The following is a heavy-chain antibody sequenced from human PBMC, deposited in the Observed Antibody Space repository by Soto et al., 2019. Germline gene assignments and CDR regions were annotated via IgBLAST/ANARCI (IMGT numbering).Heavy chain of an antibody. J-gene: IGHJ4*02. Sequence: TSETLSLTCTVSGGSISSYYWSWIRQPPGKGLEWIGYIYYTGSTNYNPSLRSRVTMSIDTSKHQFSLQLSSVTAADTAVYFCARYPRLDCWGQGTQVTVSS. V-gene: IGHV4-59*08. CDR2: IYYTGST. CDR1: GGSISSYY. CDR3: ARYPRLDC.